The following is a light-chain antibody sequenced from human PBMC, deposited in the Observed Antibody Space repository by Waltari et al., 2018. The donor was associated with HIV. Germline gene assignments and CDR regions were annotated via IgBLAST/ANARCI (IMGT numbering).Light chain of an antibody. CDR3: QAWDNKTGV. Sequence: SYDLIQPPSVSVSPGQTARITCSGDKLGDKFASWYQQRAGQSPVLVIYQATKRPSGIPERFSGSNSGNTATLTINGTQPMDEADYYCQAWDNKTGVFGPGTKVTVV. J-gene: IGLJ1*01. CDR2: QAT. V-gene: IGLV3-1*01. CDR1: KLGDKF.